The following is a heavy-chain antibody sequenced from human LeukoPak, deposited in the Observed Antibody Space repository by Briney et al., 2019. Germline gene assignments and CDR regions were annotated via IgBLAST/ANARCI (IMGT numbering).Heavy chain of an antibody. Sequence: PGGSLRLSCAASGFTVSSNYMSWVRQAPGKGLEWVSVIYSGGSTYYADSVKGRFTISRDNSKNTLYLQMNSLRAEDTAVYYCAKGQQYYYYGMDVWGQGTTVTVSS. CDR3: AKGQQYYYYGMDV. V-gene: IGHV3-53*01. D-gene: IGHD6-13*01. CDR1: GFTVSSNY. J-gene: IGHJ6*02. CDR2: IYSGGST.